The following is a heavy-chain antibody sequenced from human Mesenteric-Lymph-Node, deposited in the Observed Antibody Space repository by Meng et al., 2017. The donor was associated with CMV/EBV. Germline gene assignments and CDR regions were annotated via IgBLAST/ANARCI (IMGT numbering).Heavy chain of an antibody. CDR1: GFSFSTYV. J-gene: IGHJ6*02. D-gene: IGHD3/OR15-3a*01. V-gene: IGHV3-30*02. CDR2: VRYDGSEK. Sequence: GGPLRLSCAASGFSFSTYVMHWVRQVPGKGLEWVAFVRYDGSEKYYVDSVKGRFTISRDNSKNTLYLQMNSLRIEDTAVYYCAKDPHAGFWTYGVDVWGPGTTVTVSS. CDR3: AKDPHAGFWTYGVDV.